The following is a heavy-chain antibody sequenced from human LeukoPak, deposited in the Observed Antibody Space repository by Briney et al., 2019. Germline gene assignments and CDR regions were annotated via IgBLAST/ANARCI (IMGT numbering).Heavy chain of an antibody. CDR1: GFSFNSYW. V-gene: IGHV3-7*01. CDR2: IDPAGTDT. J-gene: IGHJ4*02. D-gene: IGHD6-19*01. Sequence: GGSLGLSCAASGFSFNSYWMTWVRQPPGRGLEWVANIDPAGTDTYYVDPVKGRFTISRDNAKNLVYLQMNTLRAEDTAVYSCGRFGYVAGIDLWGQGTLVTVSS. CDR3: GRFGYVAGIDL.